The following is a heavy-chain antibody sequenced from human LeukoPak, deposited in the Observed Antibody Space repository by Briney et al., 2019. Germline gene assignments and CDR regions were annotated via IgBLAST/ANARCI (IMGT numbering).Heavy chain of an antibody. D-gene: IGHD5-24*01. J-gene: IGHJ6*03. CDR3: ARVIEVATDYVRDYYYYYMDV. CDR2: IYSGGST. V-gene: IGHV3-53*01. Sequence: PRGSLRLSCAASGFTVSSNYMSWVRQAPGKGLEWVSVIYSGGSTYYADSVKGRFTISRDNSKNTLYLQMNSLRAEDTAVYYCARVIEVATDYVRDYYYYYMDVWGKGTTVTVSS. CDR1: GFTVSSNY.